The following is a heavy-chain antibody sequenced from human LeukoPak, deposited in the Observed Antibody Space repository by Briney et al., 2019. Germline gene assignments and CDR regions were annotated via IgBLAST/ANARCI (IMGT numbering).Heavy chain of an antibody. J-gene: IGHJ4*02. V-gene: IGHV1-2*02. CDR2: INPNSGGT. Sequence: ASVKVSCKASGYTFTNYYIHWVRQAPGQGLEWMAWINPNSGGTYYAQNFHDRITLTRDTSISTAYMELSMLRSDDTAIYYCAGANALYCSSTSCLFDYWGQGTLVTVSS. CDR1: GYTFTNYY. CDR3: AGANALYCSSTSCLFDY. D-gene: IGHD2-2*01.